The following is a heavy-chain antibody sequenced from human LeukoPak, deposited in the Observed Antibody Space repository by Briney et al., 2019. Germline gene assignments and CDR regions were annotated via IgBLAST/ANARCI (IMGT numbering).Heavy chain of an antibody. D-gene: IGHD3-10*01. CDR1: GFTFSSYS. Sequence: GGSLRLSCAASGFTFSSYSMNWVRQAPGKGLEWVSYISSGSGYINYADSVKGRFTISRDNAKNSLYLQMNSLRAEDTAVYYCARDQASGSYRSSDYWGQGTLVTVSS. V-gene: IGHV3-21*01. CDR3: ARDQASGSYRSSDY. J-gene: IGHJ4*02. CDR2: ISSGSGYI.